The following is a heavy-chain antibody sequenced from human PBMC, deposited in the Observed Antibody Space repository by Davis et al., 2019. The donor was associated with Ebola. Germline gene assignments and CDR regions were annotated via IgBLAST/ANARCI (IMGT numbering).Heavy chain of an antibody. CDR3: ARGGGTSSWYGY. J-gene: IGHJ4*02. CDR1: GFTFSSYS. D-gene: IGHD6-13*01. V-gene: IGHV3-48*01. Sequence: PGGSLRLSCVASGFTFSSYSINWVRQVPGKGLEWISYISPSSSTIYYADSVQGRFTISRDNSKNTLYLQMNSLRAEDTAVYYCARGGGTSSWYGYWGQGTLVTVSS. CDR2: ISPSSSTI.